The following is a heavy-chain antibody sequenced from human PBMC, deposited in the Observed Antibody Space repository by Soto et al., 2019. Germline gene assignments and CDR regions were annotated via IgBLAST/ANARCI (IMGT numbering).Heavy chain of an antibody. CDR3: ARDNSGSYSSSWFDP. J-gene: IGHJ5*02. V-gene: IGHV3-33*01. CDR2: IWYDGSNK. Sequence: QVQLVESGGGVVQPGRSLRLSCAASGFTFSSYGMHWVRQAPGKGLEWVAVIWYDGSNKYYADSVKGRFTISRDNSKNTLYLQMNSLRAEDTAVYYCARDNSGSYSSSWFDPWGQGTLVTVSS. CDR1: GFTFSSYG. D-gene: IGHD3-10*01.